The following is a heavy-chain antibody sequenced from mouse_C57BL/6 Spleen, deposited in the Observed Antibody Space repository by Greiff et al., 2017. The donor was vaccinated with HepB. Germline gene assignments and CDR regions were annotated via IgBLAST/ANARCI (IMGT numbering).Heavy chain of an antibody. V-gene: IGHV1-64*01. CDR1: GYTFTSYW. D-gene: IGHD2-5*01. Sequence: VQLQQSGAELVKPGASVKLSCKASGYTFTSYWMHWVKQRPGQGLEWIGMIHPNSGSTNYNEKFKSKATLTVDKSSSTAYMQLSSLTSEDSAVYYWAREDYSNYVWFDYWGQGTTLTVSS. CDR3: AREDYSNYVWFDY. J-gene: IGHJ2*01. CDR2: IHPNSGST.